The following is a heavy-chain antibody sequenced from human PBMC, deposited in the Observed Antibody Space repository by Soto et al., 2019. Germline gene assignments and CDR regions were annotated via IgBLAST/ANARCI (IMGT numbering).Heavy chain of an antibody. J-gene: IGHJ4*02. CDR1: GGSISSGGYY. V-gene: IGHV4-30-4*01. Sequence: QVQLQESGPGLVKPSQTLSLTCTVSGGSISSGGYYWSWIRQPPGKGLEWIGYIYYRGSTYYNPSLKRRVTIAVDTSKNQFSMKLSSVTAADTAVYYCARVTCGFWSGSPFDYWGQGTLVTVSS. D-gene: IGHD3-3*01. CDR3: ARVTCGFWSGSPFDY. CDR2: IYYRGST.